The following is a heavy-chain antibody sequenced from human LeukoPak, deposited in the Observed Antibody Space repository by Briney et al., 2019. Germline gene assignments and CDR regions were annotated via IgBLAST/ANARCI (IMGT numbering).Heavy chain of an antibody. D-gene: IGHD3-3*01. Sequence: SVKVSCKASGYTFTSYAISWVRQAPGQGLEWMGGIIPIFGTANYAQKFQGRVTITADESTSTAYMELRSLRSDDTAVYYCARGEEQKHITIFGVVTSYYYGMDVWGQGTTVTVSS. CDR3: ARGEEQKHITIFGVVTSYYYGMDV. J-gene: IGHJ6*02. CDR2: IIPIFGTA. V-gene: IGHV1-69*13. CDR1: GYTFTSYA.